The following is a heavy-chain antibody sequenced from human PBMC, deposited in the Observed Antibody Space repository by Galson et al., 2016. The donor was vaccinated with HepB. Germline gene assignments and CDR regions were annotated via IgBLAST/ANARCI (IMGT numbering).Heavy chain of an antibody. Sequence: SETLSLTCAVSGGSINTYDWWNWVRQSPGKGLDWIGSICYSGTTYYNPSLKSRALISVGTSKNQFSLRLTSVTAAVTAVYYCARPAVRYLDSLSHNPGENAFHIWGQGTMVTVSS. V-gene: IGHV4-4*02. D-gene: IGHD3-9*01. CDR1: GGSINTYDW. J-gene: IGHJ3*02. CDR2: ICYSGTT. CDR3: ARPAVRYLDSLSHNPGENAFHI.